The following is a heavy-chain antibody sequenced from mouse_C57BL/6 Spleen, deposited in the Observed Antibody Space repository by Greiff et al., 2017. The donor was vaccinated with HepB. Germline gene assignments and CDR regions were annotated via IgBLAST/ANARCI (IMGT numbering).Heavy chain of an antibody. CDR1: GYTFTDYE. CDR3: TRSGGGRAWLAY. D-gene: IGHD3-2*02. Sequence: QVQLQHSGAELVRPGASVTLSCKASGYTFTDYEMHWVKQTPVHGLEWIGAIDPETGGTAYNQKFKGKAILTADKSSSTAYMELRSLTSEDSAVYYCTRSGGGRAWLAYWGQGTLVTVSA. V-gene: IGHV1-15*01. J-gene: IGHJ3*01. CDR2: IDPETGGT.